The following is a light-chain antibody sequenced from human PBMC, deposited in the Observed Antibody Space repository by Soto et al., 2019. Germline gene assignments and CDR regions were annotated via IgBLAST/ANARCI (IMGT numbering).Light chain of an antibody. CDR3: SSYTTSRTYV. J-gene: IGLJ1*01. V-gene: IGLV2-11*01. CDR1: SSDVGGYNY. Sequence: QSVLTQPRSVSGSPGQSVTISCTGTSSDVGGYNYVSWYQQHPGKAPKLMIYDVSKRPSGVPDRFSGSKSGNTASLTISGLQAEDEADYYCSSYTTSRTYVFGTGTKVTVL. CDR2: DVS.